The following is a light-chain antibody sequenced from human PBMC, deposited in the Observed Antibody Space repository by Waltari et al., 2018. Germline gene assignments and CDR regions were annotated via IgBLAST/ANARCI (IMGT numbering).Light chain of an antibody. CDR2: RSN. Sequence: QSVLTQPPSASGTPGQRVTISCSGRSSNIGRNYVCWYQQLPGAAPKLLIYRSNQRPSGVPDRFSGSKSGTSASLAISELRSEDEAVYYCAAWDDSLSRLVFGAGTTVTIL. J-gene: IGLJ1*01. V-gene: IGLV1-47*01. CDR1: SSNIGRNY. CDR3: AAWDDSLSRLV.